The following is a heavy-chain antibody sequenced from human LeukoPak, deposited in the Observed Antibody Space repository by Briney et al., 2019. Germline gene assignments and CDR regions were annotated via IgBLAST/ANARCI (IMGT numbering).Heavy chain of an antibody. D-gene: IGHD3-22*01. CDR2: IYYSGST. CDR1: GGSISSSSYY. J-gene: IGHJ4*02. CDR3: ARHYYDSSGPYYFDY. V-gene: IGHV4-39*01. Sequence: SETLSLTSSVSGGSISSSSYYWGWIRQPPGKGLEWIGSIYYSGSTYYNPSLKSRVTISVDTSKNQFSLKLSSVTAADTAVYYCARHYYDSSGPYYFDYWGQGTLVTVSS.